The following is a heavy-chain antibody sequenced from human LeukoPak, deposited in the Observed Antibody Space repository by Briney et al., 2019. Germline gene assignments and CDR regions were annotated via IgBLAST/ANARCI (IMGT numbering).Heavy chain of an antibody. CDR1: GFTFSSYQ. Sequence: PGGSLRLSCAASGFTFSSYQMNWVRQAPGKGLEWISYISSSDNTIYYADSVKGRFTLSRDNTKNSLYLQMNSLRAEDTAVYYCARDNILTGYYRVYYYYMDVWGKGTTVTVSS. D-gene: IGHD3-9*01. CDR2: ISSSDNTI. J-gene: IGHJ6*03. CDR3: ARDNILTGYYRVYYYYMDV. V-gene: IGHV3-48*03.